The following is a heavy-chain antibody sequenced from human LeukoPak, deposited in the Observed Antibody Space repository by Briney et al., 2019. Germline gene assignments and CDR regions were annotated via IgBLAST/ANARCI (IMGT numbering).Heavy chain of an antibody. CDR1: GFTFSSYG. J-gene: IGHJ6*02. CDR2: IWYDGSNK. D-gene: IGHD3-10*01. V-gene: IGHV3-33*01. CDR3: ARDLRGYGMDV. Sequence: GGSLILSCAASGFTFSSYGMHWVRQAPGKGLEWVAVIWYDGSNKYYADSVKGRFTISRDNSKNTLYLQMNSLRAEDTAVYYCARDLRGYGMDVWGQGTTVTVSS.